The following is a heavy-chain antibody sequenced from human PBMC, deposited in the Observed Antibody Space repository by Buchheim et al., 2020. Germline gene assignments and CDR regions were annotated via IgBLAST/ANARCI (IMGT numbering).Heavy chain of an antibody. D-gene: IGHD3-22*01. V-gene: IGHV3-48*01. CDR3: AREIYYYDISIAY. Sequence: EVQLVESGGGLVQPGGSLRLSCAASGFTFSSYSMNWVRQAPGKGLEWVSYISSSSSTIYYADSVQGRFTISRDNAKTSLYLQMNSLRAEDTAVYYCAREIYYYDISIAYWGQGTL. J-gene: IGHJ4*02. CDR1: GFTFSSYS. CDR2: ISSSSSTI.